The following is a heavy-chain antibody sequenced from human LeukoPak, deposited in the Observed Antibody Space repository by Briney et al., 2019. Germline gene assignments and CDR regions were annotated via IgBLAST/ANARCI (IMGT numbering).Heavy chain of an antibody. D-gene: IGHD1-26*01. J-gene: IGHJ5*02. CDR3: ARSSGSGSYDWFDP. CDR2: MNPNSGNT. CDR1: GYTFTSYD. V-gene: IGHV1-8*01. Sequence: ASVKVSCKASGYTFTSYDINWARQATGQGLEWMGWMNPNSGNTGYAQKFQGRVTMTRNTSISTAYMELSSLRSEDTAVYYCARSSGSGSYDWFDPWGQGTLVTVSS.